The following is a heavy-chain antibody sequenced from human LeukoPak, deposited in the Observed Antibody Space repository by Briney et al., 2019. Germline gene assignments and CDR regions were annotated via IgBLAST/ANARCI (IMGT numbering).Heavy chain of an antibody. Sequence: PSETLSLTCTVSGGSIGSYYWSWLRQAPGKTLEWIGYINYKGTTNYDPSLKSRVTISVDTSKNQFSLKMESVTAADTAIYYCARGRSGSYYTFELWGQGTKVTVSS. CDR1: GGSIGSYY. CDR2: INYKGTT. J-gene: IGHJ3*01. CDR3: ARGRSGSYYTFEL. V-gene: IGHV4-59*01. D-gene: IGHD3-10*01.